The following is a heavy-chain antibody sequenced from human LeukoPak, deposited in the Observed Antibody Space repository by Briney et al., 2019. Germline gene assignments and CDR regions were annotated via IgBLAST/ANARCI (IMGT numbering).Heavy chain of an antibody. CDR2: IYYSGST. V-gene: IGHV4-59*01. Sequence: PSETLSLTCSVSGDSISSYYWNWIRQPPGKGLEWIGYIYYSGSTNYNTSLKSRLTISVDRTKNQFSLKLTSVTAADTAVYYCASSPGHYFEYWGQGTLVTVSS. CDR3: ASSPGHYFEY. CDR1: GDSISSYY. J-gene: IGHJ4*02.